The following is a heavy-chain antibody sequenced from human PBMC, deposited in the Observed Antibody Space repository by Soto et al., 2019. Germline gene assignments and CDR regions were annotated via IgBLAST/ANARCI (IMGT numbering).Heavy chain of an antibody. CDR1: GGTFSSYA. D-gene: IGHD6-13*01. J-gene: IGHJ4*02. CDR3: ATSPGYSNSYTFLRFDY. Sequence: SVKVSCKASGGTFSSYAISWVRQAPGQGLEWMGGIIPIFGTANYAQKFQGRVTITADESTSTAYMALSSLRSEDTAVYYCATSPGYSNSYTFLRFDYWGQGTLVPVSP. V-gene: IGHV1-69*13. CDR2: IIPIFGTA.